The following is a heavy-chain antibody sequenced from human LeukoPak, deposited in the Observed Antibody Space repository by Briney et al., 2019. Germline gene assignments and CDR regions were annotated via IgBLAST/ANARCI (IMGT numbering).Heavy chain of an antibody. CDR2: INHSGST. CDR3: ARRPRSIWQQLVRGWFDP. V-gene: IGHV4-34*01. J-gene: IGHJ5*02. CDR1: GGSFSGYY. D-gene: IGHD6-13*01. Sequence: PSETLSLTCAVYGGSFSGYYWSWIRQPPGKGLEWVGEINHSGSTNYNPSLKSRVTISVDTSKNQFSLKLSSVTAADTAVYYCARRPRSIWQQLVRGWFDPWGQGTLVTVSS.